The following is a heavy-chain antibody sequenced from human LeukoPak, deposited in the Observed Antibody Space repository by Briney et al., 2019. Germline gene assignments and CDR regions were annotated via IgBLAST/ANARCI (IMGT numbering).Heavy chain of an antibody. J-gene: IGHJ3*02. V-gene: IGHV1-69*05. CDR1: GGTFSSYA. CDR2: IIPIFGTA. Sequence: ASVKVSCKASGGTFSSYAISWVRQAPGQGLERMGRIIPIFGTANYAQKFQGRVTITTDESTSTAYMELSSLRSEDTAVYYCASSIAAAARGAFDIWGQGAMVTVSS. CDR3: ASSIAAAARGAFDI. D-gene: IGHD6-13*01.